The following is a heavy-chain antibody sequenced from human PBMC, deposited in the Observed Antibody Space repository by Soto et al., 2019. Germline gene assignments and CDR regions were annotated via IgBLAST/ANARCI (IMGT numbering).Heavy chain of an antibody. D-gene: IGHD4-17*01. V-gene: IGHV4-59*01. CDR1: DGSSSRYY. Sequence: CHTHSVADGSSSRYYGSWFRQHPGKGLEWIGYIYNSGSTNYNPSLKSRVTISVDTSKNQFSLKLSSVTAADTAVYYCAYGDSRGPFDSWGQGTLVTV. CDR2: IYNSGST. J-gene: IGHJ4*02. CDR3: AYGDSRGPFDS.